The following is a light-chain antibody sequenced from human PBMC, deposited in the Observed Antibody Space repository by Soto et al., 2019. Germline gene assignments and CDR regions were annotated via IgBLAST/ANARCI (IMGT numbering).Light chain of an antibody. CDR2: EVS. CDR1: SSDVGGYNY. Sequence: QSALTQPASVSGSPGQSITISCTGTSSDVGGYNYVSWYQQHPGKAPKLMIYEVSNRPSGVSNRFSGSKSGNTASLTISGLQAEDEADYYCSSYTSRSTLDYVFGSGTKPPS. V-gene: IGLV2-14*01. J-gene: IGLJ1*01. CDR3: SSYTSRSTLDYV.